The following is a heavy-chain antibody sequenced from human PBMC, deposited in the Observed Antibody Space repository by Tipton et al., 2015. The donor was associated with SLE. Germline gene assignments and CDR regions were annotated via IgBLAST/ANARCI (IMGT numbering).Heavy chain of an antibody. Sequence: SLRLSCAASGFSFSSYAMHWVRQAPGKGLEWEAVISYDGTNNYYADSVKGRFIISRDDYKNTLYLQMDSLRTEDTAVYYCAKGSAGGLYLDFWGQGTLVTVS. J-gene: IGHJ4*02. CDR1: GFSFSSYA. V-gene: IGHV3-30*14. CDR2: ISYDGTNN. D-gene: IGHD3-3*01. CDR3: AKGSAGGLYLDF.